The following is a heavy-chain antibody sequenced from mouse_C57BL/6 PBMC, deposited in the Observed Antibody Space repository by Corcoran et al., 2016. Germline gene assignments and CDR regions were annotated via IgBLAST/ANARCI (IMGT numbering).Heavy chain of an antibody. CDR3: AREEDGNRFAY. D-gene: IGHD2-1*01. Sequence: QIQLVQSGPELKKPGETVKISCKASGCTFTTYGMSWVKQAPGKGLKWMGWINTYSGVPTYADDFKGRFAFSLETSASTAYLQINNLKNEDTATYFCAREEDGNRFAYWGQGTLVTVSA. CDR2: INTYSGVP. V-gene: IGHV9-3*01. J-gene: IGHJ3*01. CDR1: GCTFTTYG.